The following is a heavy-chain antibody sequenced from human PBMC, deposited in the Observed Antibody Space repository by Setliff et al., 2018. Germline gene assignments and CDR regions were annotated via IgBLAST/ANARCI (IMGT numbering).Heavy chain of an antibody. Sequence: SETLSLTCTVPGGSISSISYYWGWIHQPPGKGLEWIGYIYYSGSTYYNPSLKSRVTISVDTSKNQFSLKLSSVTAADTAVYYCARDSGYSSSWYRVYYYYMDVWGKGTTVTVSS. CDR3: ARDSGYSSSWYRVYYYYMDV. CDR1: GGSISSISYY. V-gene: IGHV4-31*03. J-gene: IGHJ6*03. CDR2: IYYSGST. D-gene: IGHD6-13*01.